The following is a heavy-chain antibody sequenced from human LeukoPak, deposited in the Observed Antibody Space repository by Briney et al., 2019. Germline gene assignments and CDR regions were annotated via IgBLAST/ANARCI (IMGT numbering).Heavy chain of an antibody. D-gene: IGHD4-17*01. J-gene: IGHJ4*02. CDR1: GFTFSSYA. V-gene: IGHV3-23*01. Sequence: GGSLRLSCAASGFTFSSYAMSWVRQAPGKGLEWVSAISGSGGSTYYADSVKGRFTISRDNSKNTLYLQMNSLRAEDTAVYYCAKDRYYDYGDYRGTPPGYWGQGTLVTVSS. CDR2: ISGSGGST. CDR3: AKDRYYDYGDYRGTPPGY.